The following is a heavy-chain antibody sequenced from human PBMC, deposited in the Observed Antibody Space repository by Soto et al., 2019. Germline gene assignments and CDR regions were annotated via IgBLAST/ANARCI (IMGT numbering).Heavy chain of an antibody. CDR3: ARAGYCSGGSCYPVY. CDR2: ISSSSSTI. J-gene: IGHJ4*02. V-gene: IGHV3-48*01. CDR1: GFTFSSYS. D-gene: IGHD2-15*01. Sequence: GGSLRLSCAASGFTFSSYSMNWVRQAPGKGLEWVSYISSSSSTIYYADSVKGRFTISRDNAKNSLYLQMNSLRAEDTAVYYCARAGYCSGGSCYPVYWGQGTLVTVSS.